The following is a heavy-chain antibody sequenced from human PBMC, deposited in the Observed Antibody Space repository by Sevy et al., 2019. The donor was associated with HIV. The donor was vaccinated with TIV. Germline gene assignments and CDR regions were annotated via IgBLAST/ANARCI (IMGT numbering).Heavy chain of an antibody. CDR1: GGSISSGDYY. CDR2: IFYSGST. D-gene: IGHD3-22*01. J-gene: IGHJ4*02. V-gene: IGHV4-30-4*01. Sequence: SETLSLTCTVSGGSISSGDYYWSWIHQPPGKGLEWIGYIFYSGSTYFNPSLKSRVTISLDTSKCQFSLRLSSVTAADTAVFYCARQRASSGYFYFDSWGQGTLVTVSS. CDR3: ARQRASSGYFYFDS.